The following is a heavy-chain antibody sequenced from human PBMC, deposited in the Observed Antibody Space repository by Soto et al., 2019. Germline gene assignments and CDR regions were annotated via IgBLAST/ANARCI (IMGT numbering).Heavy chain of an antibody. D-gene: IGHD2-8*01. V-gene: IGHV1-2*04. CDR3: ARGDSTDCSNGVCSFFYNHDMDV. J-gene: IGHJ6*02. CDR2: INPKSGGT. CDR1: GYRFPDYH. Sequence: ASVKVSCPASGYRFPDYHIHWVRQAPGQGLEWLGRINPKSGGTSTAQKFQGWVAMTTDTSISTASMELTRLTSDDTAIYYCARGDSTDCSNGVCSFFYNHDMDVWGQGTTVTVSS.